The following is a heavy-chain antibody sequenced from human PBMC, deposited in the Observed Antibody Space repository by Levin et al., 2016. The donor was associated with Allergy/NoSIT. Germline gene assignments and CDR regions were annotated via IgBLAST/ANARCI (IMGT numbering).Heavy chain of an antibody. V-gene: IGHV1-46*01. CDR1: GDSFTNYY. Sequence: ASVKVSCKASGDSFTNYYMHWVRQAPGQGLEWMAEINPSGDNINHAQKFQGRLSLTRDTSTSTVYLELNSLTSEDTAVYYCVRVWSSSGWLAYWGQGTQVTVTS. D-gene: IGHD6-19*01. CDR2: INPSGDNI. J-gene: IGHJ4*02. CDR3: VRVWSSSGWLAY.